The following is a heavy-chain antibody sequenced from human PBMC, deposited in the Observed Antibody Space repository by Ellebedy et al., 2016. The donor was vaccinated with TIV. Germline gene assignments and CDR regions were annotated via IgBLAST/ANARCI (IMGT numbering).Heavy chain of an antibody. CDR3: AKLGFDILTGCGGMDV. CDR1: GFIFSDHY. J-gene: IGHJ6*02. V-gene: IGHV3-23*01. D-gene: IGHD3-9*01. Sequence: GESLKISCAASGFIFSDHYMDWVRQAPGKGLDWVSLISGNGEYTYYSDSVKGRLTISRDNSKNTLYLQMNSLRPEDTAIYYCAKLGFDILTGCGGMDVWGQGTTVTVSS. CDR2: ISGNGEYT.